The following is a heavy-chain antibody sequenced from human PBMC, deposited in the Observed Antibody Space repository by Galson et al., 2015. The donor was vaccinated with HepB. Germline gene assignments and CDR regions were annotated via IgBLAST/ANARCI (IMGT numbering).Heavy chain of an antibody. Sequence: SVKVSCKASGYTFTSHAMHWVRQAPGQRLEWMGWINAGNGNTKYSQKFQGRDTITRDTSASTAYMELSSLRSEDTAVYYCARDSAGITMIYWGQGTLVTVSS. J-gene: IGHJ4*02. V-gene: IGHV1-3*01. CDR3: ARDSAGITMIY. CDR1: GYTFTSHA. CDR2: INAGNGNT. D-gene: IGHD3-22*01.